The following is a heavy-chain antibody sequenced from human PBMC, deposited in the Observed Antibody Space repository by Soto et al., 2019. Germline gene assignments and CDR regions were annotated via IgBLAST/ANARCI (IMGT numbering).Heavy chain of an antibody. CDR1: GYTFTSYG. CDR3: ARGLVGTIQRLGFDP. V-gene: IGHV1-18*01. CDR2: ISAYNGNT. J-gene: IGHJ5*02. D-gene: IGHD5-12*01. Sequence: QVQLVQSGAEVKKPGASVKVSCKASGYTFTSYGISWVRQAPGQGLEWMGWISAYNGNTNYAQKLQDRVTMTTDTSTSTAYSEMRSLRSDNTAVSYCARGLVGTIQRLGFDPWGQGTLVTVSS.